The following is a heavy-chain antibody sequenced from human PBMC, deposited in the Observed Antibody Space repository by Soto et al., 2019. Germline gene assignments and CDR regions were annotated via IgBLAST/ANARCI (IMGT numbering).Heavy chain of an antibody. Sequence: SETLSLTCSVSGSSISTYYWSWVRQPAGKGLEWIGRISARGSTAYNPSLKGRVTMSVDTSKNQFSLKLNSVTAADTAVYHCARDSPPIGYWGQGILVTVSS. CDR2: ISARGST. CDR1: GSSISTYY. V-gene: IGHV4-4*07. CDR3: ARDSPPIGY. J-gene: IGHJ4*02.